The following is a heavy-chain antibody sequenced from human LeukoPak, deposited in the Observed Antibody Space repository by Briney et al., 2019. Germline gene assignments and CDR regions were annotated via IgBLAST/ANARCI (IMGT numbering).Heavy chain of an antibody. D-gene: IGHD2-2*01. J-gene: IGHJ5*02. Sequence: GGSLRLSCAASGFTFSSYSMNWVRQAPGKGLEWVSSISSSSSYIYCADSVKGRSTISRDNAKNSLYLQMNSLRAEDTAVYYCAREKDIVVVPAAISFDPWGQGTLVTVSS. CDR3: AREKDIVVVPAAISFDP. CDR2: ISSSSSYI. V-gene: IGHV3-21*01. CDR1: GFTFSSYS.